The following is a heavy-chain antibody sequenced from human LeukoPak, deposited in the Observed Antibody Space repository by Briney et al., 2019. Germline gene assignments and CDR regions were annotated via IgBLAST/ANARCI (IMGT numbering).Heavy chain of an antibody. CDR3: ARGKSGYDYGLDS. CDR1: GGTFSSHA. V-gene: IGHV1-69*05. D-gene: IGHD5-12*01. Sequence: SVKVSCKASGGTFSSHAISWVRQAPGQGLEWVGGIIPVFGTTNYAQKFQGRVTVTTDESTSTGYMELRGLRSDDTAVYYCARGKSGYDYGLDSWGQGTPVTVSS. J-gene: IGHJ4*02. CDR2: IIPVFGTT.